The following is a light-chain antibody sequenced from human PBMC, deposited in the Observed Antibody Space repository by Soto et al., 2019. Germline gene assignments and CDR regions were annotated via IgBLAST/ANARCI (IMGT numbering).Light chain of an antibody. CDR3: QQYGSLSWT. J-gene: IGKJ1*01. Sequence: VLTQSPVTPSLSPGERATLSCRASQSVSSNYLAWYQQNPGQAPRLLIHGASTRATGVPDRFSGSGSGTDFTLTISRLEPEDFAVYHCQQYGSLSWTFGQGTKVDIK. V-gene: IGKV3-20*01. CDR2: GAS. CDR1: QSVSSNY.